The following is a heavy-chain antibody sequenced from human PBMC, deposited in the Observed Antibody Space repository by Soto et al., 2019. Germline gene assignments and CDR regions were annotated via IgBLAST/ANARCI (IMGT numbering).Heavy chain of an antibody. CDR2: IYTSGSS. V-gene: IGHV4-4*07. CDR1: GGSISSYY. D-gene: IGHD4-17*01. J-gene: IGHJ5*02. CDR3: ARESGAGTTVNS. Sequence: QVQLQESGPGLVKPSETLSLTCNVSGGSISSYYWTWIRQPAGKGLEWIGRIYTSGSSNYNPSLKSRVTMSLDTSKNQSSLKLNSVTAADTAVYFCARESGAGTTVNSWGQGILVTVSS.